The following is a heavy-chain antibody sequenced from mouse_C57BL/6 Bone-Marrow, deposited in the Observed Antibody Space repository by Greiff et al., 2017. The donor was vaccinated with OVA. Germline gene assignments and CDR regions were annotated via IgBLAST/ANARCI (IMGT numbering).Heavy chain of an antibody. CDR1: GYTFTSYW. J-gene: IGHJ2*01. CDR2: IHPSDSDT. CDR3: SIAFTTVVNFDY. D-gene: IGHD1-1*01. V-gene: IGHV1-74*01. Sequence: QVHVKQPGAELVKPGASVKVSCKASGYTFTSYWMHWVKQRPGQGLEWIGRIHPSDSDTNYNQKFKGKATLTVDKSSSTAYMQLSSLTSEDSAVDYCSIAFTTVVNFDYWGQGTTLTVSS.